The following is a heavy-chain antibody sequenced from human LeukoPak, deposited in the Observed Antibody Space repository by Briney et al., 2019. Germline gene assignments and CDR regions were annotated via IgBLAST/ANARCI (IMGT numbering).Heavy chain of an antibody. D-gene: IGHD6-13*01. CDR3: ARAYSSSWLDY. V-gene: IGHV4-34*01. Sequence: PSETLSLTCAVYGGSFSGYYWSWIRQPPGKGLEWIGEINHSGSTSYNPSLKSRVTISVDTSKNQFSLKLSSVTAADTAVYYCARAYSSSWLDYWGQGTLVTVSS. CDR2: INHSGST. J-gene: IGHJ4*02. CDR1: GGSFSGYY.